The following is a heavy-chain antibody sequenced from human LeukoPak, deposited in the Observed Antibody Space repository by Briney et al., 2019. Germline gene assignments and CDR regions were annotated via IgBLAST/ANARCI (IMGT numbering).Heavy chain of an antibody. D-gene: IGHD6-13*01. V-gene: IGHV4-4*02. CDR2: IYHSGST. CDR1: GGSISSSNW. CDR3: ARGPRDSSSWSPGISGMDV. Sequence: SETLSLTCAVSGGSISSSNWWSWVRQPPGKGLEWIGEIYHSGSTNYNPSLKSRVTISVDKSKNQFSLKLSSVTAADTAVYYCARGPRDSSSWSPGISGMDVWGQGTTVTVSS. J-gene: IGHJ6*02.